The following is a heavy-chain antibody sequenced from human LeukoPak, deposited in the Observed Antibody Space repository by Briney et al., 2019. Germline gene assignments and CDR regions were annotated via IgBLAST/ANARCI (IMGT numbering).Heavy chain of an antibody. CDR1: GFTFTSSA. D-gene: IGHD1-26*01. V-gene: IGHV1-58*02. J-gene: IGHJ6*03. CDR2: IVVGSGNT. CDR3: AVSSGSYRNPYYYYMDV. Sequence: TSVKVSCKASGFTFTSSAMQWVRQARGQRLEWIGWIVVGSGNTNYAQKFQERVTITRDMSTSTAYMELSSLRSEDTAVYYCAVSSGSYRNPYYYYMDVWGKGTTVTVSS.